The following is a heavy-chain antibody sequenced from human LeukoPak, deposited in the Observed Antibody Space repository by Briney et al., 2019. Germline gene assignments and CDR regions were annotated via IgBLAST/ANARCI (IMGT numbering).Heavy chain of an antibody. CDR2: ISRSSSYI. CDR3: ARGPPAVAGMPTDY. J-gene: IGHJ4*02. CDR1: GFTFSSYS. Sequence: GGSLRLSCAASGFTFSSYSMNWVRQAPGKGLEWVSSISRSSSYIYYADSVKGRFTISRDNAKNSLYLQMNSLRAEDTAVYYCARGPPAVAGMPTDYWGQGTLVAVSS. V-gene: IGHV3-21*01. D-gene: IGHD6-19*01.